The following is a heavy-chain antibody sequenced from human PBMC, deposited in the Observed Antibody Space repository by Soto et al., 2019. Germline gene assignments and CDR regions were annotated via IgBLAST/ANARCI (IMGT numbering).Heavy chain of an antibody. Sequence: GGSLRLSCAASGFTFSSYAMHWVRQAPGKGLEWVAVISYDGSNKYYADSVKGRFTISRDNSKKTLYLQMNSLRAEDTAVYYCAIDRGNYYGWGSYYNVREGGNWFYRWGQGTLVTVSS. J-gene: IGHJ5*02. CDR1: GFTFSSYA. V-gene: IGHV3-30-3*01. CDR3: AIDRGNYYGWGSYYNVREGGNWFYR. D-gene: IGHD3-10*01. CDR2: ISYDGSNK.